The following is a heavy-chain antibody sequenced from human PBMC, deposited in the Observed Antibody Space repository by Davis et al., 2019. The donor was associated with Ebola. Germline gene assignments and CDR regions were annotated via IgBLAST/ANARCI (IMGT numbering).Heavy chain of an antibody. CDR2: IYYSGST. CDR1: GGSISPYY. Sequence: MPSETLSLTYTVSGGSISPYYWSWIRQPPGKGLEWIGYIYYSGSTKYNLSLKGRVAISVDTSKNQFSLKLSSVTAADTVVYYCARSYGAAPFDYWGQGTLVTVSS. D-gene: IGHD4/OR15-4a*01. J-gene: IGHJ4*02. V-gene: IGHV4-59*08. CDR3: ARSYGAAPFDY.